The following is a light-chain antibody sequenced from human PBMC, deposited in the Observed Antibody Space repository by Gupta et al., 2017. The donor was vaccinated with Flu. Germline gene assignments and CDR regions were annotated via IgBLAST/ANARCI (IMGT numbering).Light chain of an antibody. Sequence: TISCTGSHRDIGGYNHVSWYQQHPGEAPQRRIFQVSKRPSGVSYRFSGSKSGNAASLTISGLQREDEADDYCCSYAGTDAVLVFGGGTRLTVL. J-gene: IGLJ2*01. V-gene: IGLV2-11*03. CDR1: HRDIGGYNH. CDR3: CSYAGTDAVLV. CDR2: QVS.